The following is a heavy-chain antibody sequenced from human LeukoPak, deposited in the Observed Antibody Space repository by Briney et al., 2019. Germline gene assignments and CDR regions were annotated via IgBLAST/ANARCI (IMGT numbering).Heavy chain of an antibody. CDR1: GFDLNTYE. J-gene: IGHJ5*02. CDR3: ARGDPHADL. CDR2: ITISGHTK. V-gene: IGHV3-48*03. Sequence: GGSLRLSCAASGFDLNTYEMNWVRQSPGKRLEWLADITISGHTKNYADSVKGRFTISRDNAGTSLYLQMSSLTVEDTGVYYCARGDPHADLWGQGTLVTVSS.